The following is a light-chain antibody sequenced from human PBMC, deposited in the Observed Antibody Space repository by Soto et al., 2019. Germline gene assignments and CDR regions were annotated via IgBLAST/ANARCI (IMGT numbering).Light chain of an antibody. CDR2: GAS. J-gene: IGKJ4*01. Sequence: ENVVTQFPGTLSLSPGDRATLSCRASQSLSSDSLAWYQQKPGQAPRLLIYGASSRANGIPDRFSGSGSGTDFTLTISRLEPEDFAVYYCHQYGSSPLTFGGGTKVDIK. CDR1: QSLSSDS. CDR3: HQYGSSPLT. V-gene: IGKV3-20*01.